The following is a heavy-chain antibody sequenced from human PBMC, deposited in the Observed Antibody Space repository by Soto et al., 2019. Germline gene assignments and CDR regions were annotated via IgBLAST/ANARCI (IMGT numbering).Heavy chain of an antibody. CDR2: INPNTGAT. J-gene: IGHJ5*02. CDR3: ATHEPGARFDP. CDR1: RYIFTAYF. Sequence: QVQLVQSGAEVKKPGASVKVSCKAPRYIFTAYFMHCVRQAPGQGLEWMGWINPNTGATHYGMSFQSRVTMTKHTSISTAYMELISLRSADTAVYYCATHEPGARFDPWGKGHMVIVSA. V-gene: IGHV1-2*02.